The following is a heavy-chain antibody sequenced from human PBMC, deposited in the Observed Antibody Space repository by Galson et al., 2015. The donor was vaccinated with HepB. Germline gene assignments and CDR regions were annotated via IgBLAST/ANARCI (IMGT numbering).Heavy chain of an antibody. CDR3: HVVVTAPDAFDI. V-gene: IGHV1-18*01. J-gene: IGHJ3*02. Sequence: SVKVSCKASGYTFTSYGISWVRQAPGQGLEWMGWISAYNGNTNYAQKLQGRVTMTTDTSTSTAYMELRSLRSDDTAVYYCHVVVTAPDAFDIWGQGTMVTVSS. CDR1: GYTFTSYG. CDR2: ISAYNGNT. D-gene: IGHD2-21*02.